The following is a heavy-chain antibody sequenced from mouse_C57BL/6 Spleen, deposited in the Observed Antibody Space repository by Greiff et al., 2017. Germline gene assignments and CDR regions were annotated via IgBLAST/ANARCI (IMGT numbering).Heavy chain of an antibody. CDR2: IDPSDSET. CDR3: ARRSNYGGNYYAMDY. Sequence: VKLQQPGAELVRPGSSVKLSCTASGYTFTSYLMHWVKQRPIQGLEWIGNIDPSDSETHYNQKFKDKATLTVDKSSSTAYMQLSSLTSEDSAVYYCARRSNYGGNYYAMDYWGQGTSVTVSS. V-gene: IGHV1-52*01. CDR1: GYTFTSYL. J-gene: IGHJ4*01. D-gene: IGHD2-5*01.